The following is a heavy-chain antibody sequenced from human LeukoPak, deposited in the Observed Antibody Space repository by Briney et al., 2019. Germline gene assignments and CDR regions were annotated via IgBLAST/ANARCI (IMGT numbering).Heavy chain of an antibody. V-gene: IGHV1-46*01. CDR2: INPSGGST. CDR1: GYTFTSYY. Sequence: GASVKVSCKASGYTFTSYYMHWVRQAPGQGLEWMGIINPSGGSTSYAQKFQGRVTMTRDMSTSTVYMELSSLRSEDTAVYYCARAGSSWYFDYWAREPWSPSPQ. D-gene: IGHD6-13*01. CDR3: ARAGSSWYFDY. J-gene: IGHJ4*02.